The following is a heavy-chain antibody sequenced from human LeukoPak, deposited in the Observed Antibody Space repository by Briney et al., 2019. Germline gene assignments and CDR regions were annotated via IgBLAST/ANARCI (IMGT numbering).Heavy chain of an antibody. CDR1: GFTFSGSA. J-gene: IGHJ4*02. CDR2: IRSKANSYAT. Sequence: GGSLRLSCAASGFTFSGSATHWVRQASGKGVGRGGRIRSKANSYATAYAASVKGRFTISRDDSKNTAYLQMNSLKTEDTAVYYCARAIPRDGYNLPGFDYWGQGTLVTVSS. D-gene: IGHD5-24*01. V-gene: IGHV3-73*01. CDR3: ARAIPRDGYNLPGFDY.